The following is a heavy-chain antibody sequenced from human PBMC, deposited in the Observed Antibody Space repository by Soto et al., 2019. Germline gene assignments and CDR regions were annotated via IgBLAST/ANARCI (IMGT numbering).Heavy chain of an antibody. J-gene: IGHJ4*02. CDR3: ARTSIAVAGISSNDY. CDR1: GFTFSDYF. Sequence: SGGSLRLSCAASGFTFSDYFLSWIRQAPGKGLEWLAYIGSSGSSIFYADSVKGRFTISRDNAKNSLYLQMNSLRAEDTAVYYCARTSIAVAGISSNDYWGQGTLVTVSS. D-gene: IGHD6-19*01. CDR2: IGSSGSSI. V-gene: IGHV3-11*04.